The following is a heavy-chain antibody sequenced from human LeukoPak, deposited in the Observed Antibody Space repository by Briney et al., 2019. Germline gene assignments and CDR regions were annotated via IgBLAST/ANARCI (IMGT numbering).Heavy chain of an antibody. J-gene: IGHJ4*02. CDR3: AKDLGSSWLFDY. CDR1: GFTFSSYA. D-gene: IGHD6-13*01. V-gene: IGHV3-23*01. Sequence: GGSLRLSCAASGFTFSSYAMSWVRQAPGKGLEWVSAISGSGGSTYYADSVKGRFTISRDNSKNTLYLQMNSLGAEDTAVYYCAKDLGSSWLFDYWGQGTLVTVSS. CDR2: ISGSGGST.